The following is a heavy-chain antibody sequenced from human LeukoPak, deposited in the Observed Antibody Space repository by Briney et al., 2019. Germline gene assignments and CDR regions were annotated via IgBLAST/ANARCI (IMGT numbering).Heavy chain of an antibody. CDR2: INPSGGST. J-gene: IGHJ6*02. V-gene: IGHV1-46*01. Sequence: EASVKVSCKASGYTFTSYYMHWVRQAPGQGLEWMGIINPSGGSTSYAQKFQGRVTMTRDTSTSTVYMELSSLRSEDTAVYYCARDRDDYDFWSGYYAQLVSFAYYGMDVWGQGTTVTVSS. CDR3: ARDRDDYDFWSGYYAQLVSFAYYGMDV. D-gene: IGHD3-3*01. CDR1: GYTFTSYY.